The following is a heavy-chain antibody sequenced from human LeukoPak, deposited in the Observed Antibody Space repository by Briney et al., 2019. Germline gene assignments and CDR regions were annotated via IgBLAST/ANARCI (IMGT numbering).Heavy chain of an antibody. D-gene: IGHD4-17*01. Sequence: SETLSLTCTVSGGSISSGGYYWSWIRQPPGKGLEWIGYIYHSGGTYYNPSLKSRVTISVDRSKNQFSLKLSSVTAADTAVYYCARTYGDYDYWGQGTLVTVSS. CDR2: IYHSGGT. V-gene: IGHV4-30-2*01. CDR1: GGSISSGGYY. CDR3: ARTYGDYDY. J-gene: IGHJ4*02.